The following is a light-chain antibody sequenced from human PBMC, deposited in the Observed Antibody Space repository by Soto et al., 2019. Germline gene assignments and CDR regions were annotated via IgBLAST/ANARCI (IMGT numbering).Light chain of an antibody. CDR1: QSISSW. CDR3: QQGSGWT. J-gene: IGKJ1*01. V-gene: IGKV1-5*03. Sequence: DIQMTQSPSTLSASVGDRVTITCRASQSISSWLAWYQQKPGKAPKLLIYKASSLESGVPSRFSGSGSGTEFTLTISSLQPDDFATYYCQQGSGWTFGQGTKVEIK. CDR2: KAS.